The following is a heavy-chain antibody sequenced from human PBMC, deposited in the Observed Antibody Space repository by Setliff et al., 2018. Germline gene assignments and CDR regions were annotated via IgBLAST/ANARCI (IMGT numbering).Heavy chain of an antibody. CDR2: ISKNSKYI. V-gene: IGHV3-21*06. J-gene: IGHJ6*03. CDR1: GFTFSDHS. CDR3: ARGREDTSMTADYYYMDV. D-gene: IGHD2-2*01. Sequence: LRLSCAASGFTFSDHSMNWVRQAPGKGLEWVSSISKNSKYIFYSDSLKGRFITSRDDSKNSLYLRMDSLRVEDTALYFCARGREDTSMTADYYYMDVWGRGTTVTV.